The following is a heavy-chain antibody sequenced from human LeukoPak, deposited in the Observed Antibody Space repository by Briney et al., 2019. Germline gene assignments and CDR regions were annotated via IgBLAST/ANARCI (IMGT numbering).Heavy chain of an antibody. J-gene: IGHJ4*02. Sequence: ASVKVSCKASGYTFTSYDINWVRQATGRGLEWMGWMNPNSGNTGYAQKFQGRVTMTRNTSISTAYMELSSLRSEDTAVYYCARVPTGYSSGWYDPFDYWGQGTLVTVSS. D-gene: IGHD6-19*01. CDR3: ARVPTGYSSGWYDPFDY. V-gene: IGHV1-8*01. CDR1: GYTFTSYD. CDR2: MNPNSGNT.